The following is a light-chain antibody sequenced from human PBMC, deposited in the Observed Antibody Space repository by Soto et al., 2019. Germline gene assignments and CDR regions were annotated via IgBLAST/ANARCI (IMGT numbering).Light chain of an antibody. J-gene: IGKJ2*01. Sequence: EIVLTQSPATLSLSPGERATLSCRASQSVSTYLAWYQQKPGQAPRLLIYDASNRATGIPARFSGSGSGTDVTLTIGSLEPEDFALYYCQHRTNWPVTFGQGTKLEIK. CDR1: QSVSTY. V-gene: IGKV3-11*01. CDR2: DAS. CDR3: QHRTNWPVT.